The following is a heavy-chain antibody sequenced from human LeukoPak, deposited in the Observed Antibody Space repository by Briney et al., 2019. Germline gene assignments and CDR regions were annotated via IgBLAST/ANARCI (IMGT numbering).Heavy chain of an antibody. CDR3: ARVVVVPAAPTSLDYMDV. CDR1: GYTFTSYG. CDR2: ISAYNGNT. Sequence: GASVKVSCKASGYTFTSYGISWVRQAPGQGLEWMGWISAYNGNTNYAQKLQGRVTMTTDTSTSTAYMELRSLRSDDTAVYYCARVVVVPAAPTSLDYMDVWGKGTTVTVSS. V-gene: IGHV1-18*01. J-gene: IGHJ6*03. D-gene: IGHD2-2*01.